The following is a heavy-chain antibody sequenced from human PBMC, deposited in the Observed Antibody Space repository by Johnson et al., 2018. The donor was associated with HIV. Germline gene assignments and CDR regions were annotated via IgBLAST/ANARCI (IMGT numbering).Heavy chain of an antibody. Sequence: VQLVESGGGLVQPGGSLRLSCAASGFPFSSYAMTWVRQAPGKGLEWVSTIGGSGAGTFYADSVRGRFTVSRDNSKDTLYLQMSSLRVEDTALYYCANLLTTVTSRWRSALDIWGQGTMVIVSS. V-gene: IGHV3-23*04. CDR2: IGGSGAGT. CDR1: GFPFSSYA. J-gene: IGHJ3*02. CDR3: ANLLTTVTSRWRSALDI. D-gene: IGHD4-17*01.